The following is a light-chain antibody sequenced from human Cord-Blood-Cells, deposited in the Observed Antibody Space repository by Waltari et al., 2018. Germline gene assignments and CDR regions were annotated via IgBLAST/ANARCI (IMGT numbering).Light chain of an antibody. CDR1: QSISSW. J-gene: IGKJ1*01. CDR3: EQYNSYSPT. Sequence: DIQMTQSPSTLSASVGDRVTITCRANQSISSWLAWYQQKPGKAPKLLIYDASSLESGVPARFSGRGSGTEFPFSISSLQPDDFATYYCEQYNSYSPTFGQGTKVEIK. CDR2: DAS. V-gene: IGKV1-5*01.